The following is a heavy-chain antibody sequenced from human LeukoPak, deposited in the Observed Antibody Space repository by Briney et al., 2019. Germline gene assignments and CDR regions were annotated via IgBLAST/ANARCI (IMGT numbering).Heavy chain of an antibody. CDR2: MSGVGGTT. D-gene: IGHD3-10*01. V-gene: IGHV3-23*01. CDR3: AKAKGDYGSGSYSRTFDY. CDR1: EFTFSSYA. J-gene: IGHJ4*02. Sequence: RPGGSLRLSCAASEFTFSSYAMSWVRQAPGKGLEWLSTMSGVGGTTYYADSVKGRFTISRDNSKDTLYLQMNSLRAEDTAVYYCAKAKGDYGSGSYSRTFDYWGQGTLVTVSS.